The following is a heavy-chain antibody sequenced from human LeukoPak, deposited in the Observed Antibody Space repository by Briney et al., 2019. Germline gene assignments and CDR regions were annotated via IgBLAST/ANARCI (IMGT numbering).Heavy chain of an antibody. J-gene: IGHJ6*02. CDR2: INAYNGNT. CDR3: ARVRVAVAYNPYGTDV. D-gene: IGHD6-13*01. V-gene: IGHV1-18*01. CDR1: GYTFPSYG. Sequence: ASVKVSCKASGYTFPSYGVSWVRQAPGQGLEWMGWINAYNGNTNYAQKLQGRVTMTTDTSTSTAYIELRSLSSDDTAVYFCARVRVAVAYNPYGTDVWSQGTTVTVSS.